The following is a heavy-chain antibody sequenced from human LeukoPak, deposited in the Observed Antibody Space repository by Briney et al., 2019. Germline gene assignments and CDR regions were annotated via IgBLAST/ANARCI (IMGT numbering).Heavy chain of an antibody. CDR3: AREVNWDFAFDI. V-gene: IGHV3-48*03. J-gene: IGHJ3*02. D-gene: IGHD7-27*01. Sequence: PGGSLRLSCAASGFTFSTYKMHCVRQAPGRGLEWFSYISSSGDSINYADSVEGRFTISRDNAKNSLYLQMNSLRADDTAVYHCAREVNWDFAFDIWGQGTMVTVSS. CDR1: GFTFSTYK. CDR2: ISSSGDSI.